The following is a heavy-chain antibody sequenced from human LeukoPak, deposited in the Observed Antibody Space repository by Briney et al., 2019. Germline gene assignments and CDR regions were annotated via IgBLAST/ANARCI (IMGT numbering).Heavy chain of an antibody. CDR1: GYTFTGHN. Sequence: GASVKVSCKASGYTFTGHNIHWVRQAPGRGLEWMGRINPQTGGTSFAQKFQDRVTMTRDTSISTAYMDLNSLTSDDTAVYYCARTRMQGWNPDFDYWGQGTLVTVSS. J-gene: IGHJ4*02. CDR2: INPQTGGT. CDR3: ARTRMQGWNPDFDY. D-gene: IGHD1-1*01. V-gene: IGHV1-2*06.